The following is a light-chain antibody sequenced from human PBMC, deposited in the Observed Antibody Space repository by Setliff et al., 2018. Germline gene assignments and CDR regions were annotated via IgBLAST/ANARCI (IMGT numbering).Light chain of an antibody. CDR2: DVT. CDR3: SSYADSNIFL. CDR1: SNDVWGHNY. Sequence: SALAQPPSASGSPGQSVTISCTGTSNDVWGHNYVSWYQQHPGKAPQLIIYDVTKRPSGVPDRFSSSKSGNTASLTVSGLQAEDEAEYYRSSYADSNIFLFGSGTKV. J-gene: IGLJ1*01. V-gene: IGLV2-8*01.